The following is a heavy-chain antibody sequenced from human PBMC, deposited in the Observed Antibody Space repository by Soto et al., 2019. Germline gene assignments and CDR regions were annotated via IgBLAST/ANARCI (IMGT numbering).Heavy chain of an antibody. Sequence: QVQLVQSGAEVKTPGSSLKVSCTVSGSRFSNYVISWVRQAPGHGLEWLGRIIPIFNSTQYAQKFQGRVTITADKSTNTAYMELRSLRSDDTALYYCARASVPAHSFGINTWLDPWGQGTLVTVSS. CDR3: ARASVPAHSFGINTWLDP. V-gene: IGHV1-69*06. CDR2: IIPIFNST. CDR1: GSRFSNYV. D-gene: IGHD5-18*01. J-gene: IGHJ5*02.